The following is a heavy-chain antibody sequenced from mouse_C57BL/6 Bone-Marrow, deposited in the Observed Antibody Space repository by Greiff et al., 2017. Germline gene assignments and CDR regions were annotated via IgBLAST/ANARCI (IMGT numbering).Heavy chain of an antibody. J-gene: IGHJ3*01. CDR3: TVYYYGSIPFAY. CDR2: IDPENGDT. D-gene: IGHD1-1*01. Sequence: VHVKQSGAELVRPGASVKLSCTASGFNIKDDYMHWVKQRPEQGLEWIGWIDPENGDTEYASKFQGKATITADTSSNTAYLQLSSLTSEDTAVYYCTVYYYGSIPFAYWGQGTLVTVSA. CDR1: GFNIKDDY. V-gene: IGHV14-4*01.